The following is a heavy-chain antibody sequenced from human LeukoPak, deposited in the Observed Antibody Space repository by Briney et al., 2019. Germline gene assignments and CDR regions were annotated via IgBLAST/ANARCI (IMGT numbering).Heavy chain of an antibody. J-gene: IGHJ4*02. D-gene: IGHD1-26*01. CDR1: GFTFSSYA. CDR3: AAGSGSYVSADY. V-gene: IGHV3-23*01. CDR2: ISGSGGST. Sequence: PGGSLRLSCAASGFTFSSYAMSWVRQAPGKGLEWVSAISGSGGSTYYADSVKGRFTISRDNSKNTLYLQMNSLRAEDTAVYYCAAGSGSYVSADYWGQGTLVTVSS.